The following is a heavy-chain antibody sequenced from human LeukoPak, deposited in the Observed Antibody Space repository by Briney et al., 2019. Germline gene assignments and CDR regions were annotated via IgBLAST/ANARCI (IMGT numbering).Heavy chain of an antibody. CDR1: GYTFTSYG. V-gene: IGHV1-69*06. D-gene: IGHD2-21*01. CDR3: AREEQLAYCGGDCYDD. Sequence: GASVKVSCKASGYTFTSYGISWVRQAPGQGLEWMGGIIPIFGTANYAQKFQGRVTITADKSTSTAYMELSSLRSEDTAVYYCAREEQLAYCGGDCYDDWGQGTLVTVSS. CDR2: IIPIFGTA. J-gene: IGHJ4*02.